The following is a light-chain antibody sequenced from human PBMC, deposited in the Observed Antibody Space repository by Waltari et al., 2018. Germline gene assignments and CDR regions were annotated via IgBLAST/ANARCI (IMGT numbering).Light chain of an antibody. Sequence: QSALTQPASVSGSPGQSITISCTATSSDFGPNKYVSWYQQHPGKAPKVVIYDVTERPSGVSNRFSGSKSGSTASLTISGLQTEDEAGYYCSSRTNSITWVFGGGTKVTVL. J-gene: IGLJ3*02. V-gene: IGLV2-14*03. CDR1: SSDFGPNKY. CDR3: SSRTNSITWV. CDR2: DVT.